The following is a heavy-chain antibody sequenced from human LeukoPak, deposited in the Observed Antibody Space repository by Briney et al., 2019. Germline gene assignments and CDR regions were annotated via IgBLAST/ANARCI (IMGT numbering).Heavy chain of an antibody. CDR3: ARGMSPLPSLYDSSGYAPDS. CDR2: IFYSGST. Sequence: SETLSLTCTVSGGSVSRNYWTWIRHAPAKGLEWIVYIFYSGSTNYNPSLKSRVTISVDTSNNHVSLKLDSVTAADTAMYYCARGMSPLPSLYDSSGYAPDSWGQGTLVTVSS. D-gene: IGHD3-22*01. J-gene: IGHJ4*02. V-gene: IGHV4-59*02. CDR1: GGSVSRNY.